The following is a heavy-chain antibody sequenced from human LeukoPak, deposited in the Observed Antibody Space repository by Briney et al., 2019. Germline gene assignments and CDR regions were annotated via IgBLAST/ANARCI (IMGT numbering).Heavy chain of an antibody. CDR2: IQYDGSNK. J-gene: IGHJ4*02. V-gene: IGHV3-30*02. CDR3: AREMTTVTRFFDY. CDR1: GFTFSSYG. Sequence: GGSLRLSCAASGFTFSSYGMHWVRQAPGKGLEWVAFIQYDGSNKYYADSVKGRFTISRDNAKNSLYLQMNSLRAEDTAVYYCAREMTTVTRFFDYWGQGILVTVSS. D-gene: IGHD4-17*01.